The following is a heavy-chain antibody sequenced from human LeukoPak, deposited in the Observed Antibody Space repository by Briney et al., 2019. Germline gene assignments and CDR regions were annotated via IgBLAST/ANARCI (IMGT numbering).Heavy chain of an antibody. D-gene: IGHD3-3*01. CDR2: ISSSSSYI. J-gene: IGHJ5*02. CDR3: ARENYDFWSGYLTYNWFDP. Sequence: GGSLRLSCAASGFTFSSYSMNWVRQAPGKGLEWVSSISSSSSYIYYADSVKGRFTISRDNAKNSLYLQMNSLRAEDTAVYYCARENYDFWSGYLTYNWFDPWGQGTLVTVSS. CDR1: GFTFSSYS. V-gene: IGHV3-21*01.